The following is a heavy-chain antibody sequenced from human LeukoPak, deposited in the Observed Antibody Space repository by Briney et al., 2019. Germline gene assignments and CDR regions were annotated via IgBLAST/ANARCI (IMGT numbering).Heavy chain of an antibody. Sequence: PSETLSLTCTVSGGSISSSSYYWGWIRQPPGKGLEWIGSIYYSGSTYYNPSLKSRVTISVDTSKNQFSLKLSSVTAADTAVYYCARIRGWEGSRYYYYYYMDVWGKGTTVTVSS. V-gene: IGHV4-39*01. CDR1: GGSISSSSYY. CDR2: IYYSGST. CDR3: ARIRGWEGSRYYYYYYMDV. J-gene: IGHJ6*03. D-gene: IGHD1-26*01.